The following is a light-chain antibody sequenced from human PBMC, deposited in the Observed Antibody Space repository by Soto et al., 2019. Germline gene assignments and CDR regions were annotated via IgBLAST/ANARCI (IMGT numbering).Light chain of an antibody. V-gene: IGKV2-28*01. CDR2: FGS. CDR1: QSLLHTNGYNY. CDR3: QQYGSSPPFT. Sequence: DIVMTQSPLSLPVTPGEPASISCRSSQSLLHTNGYNYFDWYLQKPGQSPQLLIYFGSTRASGVSDRFSGSGSGTDFTLKISRVEAEDFAVYYCQQYGSSPPFTFGPGT. J-gene: IGKJ3*01.